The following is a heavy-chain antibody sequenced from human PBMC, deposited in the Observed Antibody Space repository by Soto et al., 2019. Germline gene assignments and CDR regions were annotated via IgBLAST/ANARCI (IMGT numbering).Heavy chain of an antibody. V-gene: IGHV3-21*01. J-gene: IGHJ5*01. CDR1: GFSFSSDS. CDR2: ISSSGSFM. D-gene: IGHD1-7*01. Sequence: PGGSLRLSCAASGFSFSSDSMAWVRQAPGKGLEWVSSISSSGSFMNYADSVKGRFTISGDNARNSLYLQMSGLKDEDTAVYYCARDPPTGTTLDWVDSWGQGTLVTVSS. CDR3: ARDPPTGTTLDWVDS.